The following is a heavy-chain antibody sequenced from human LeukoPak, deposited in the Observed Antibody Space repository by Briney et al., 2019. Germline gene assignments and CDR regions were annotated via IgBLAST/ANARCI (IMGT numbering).Heavy chain of an antibody. V-gene: IGHV1-46*01. CDR3: ARAVRPRGGNWFDP. Sequence: ASVKVSCKASGYTFTSYFMHWVRQAPGQGLEWMGVVNPSSGSTTCSQKFQGRVTMTRDTSTSTVYMDLSSLRSEDTAVYYCARAVRPRGGNWFDPWGQRSLLTVSS. CDR1: GYTFTSYF. CDR2: VNPSSGST. D-gene: IGHD4-17*01. J-gene: IGHJ5*01.